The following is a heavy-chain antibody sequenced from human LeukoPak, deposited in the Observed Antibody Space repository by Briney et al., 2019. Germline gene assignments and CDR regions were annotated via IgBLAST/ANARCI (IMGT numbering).Heavy chain of an antibody. D-gene: IGHD5-18*01. CDR1: GYTFTSYG. V-gene: IGHV1-18*01. CDR2: ISAYNGNT. Sequence: ASVKVSCKASGYTFTSYGISWVRQAPGQGLEWMGWISAYNGNTNYAQKLQGRVTMTTDTSTSTAYMELRSLRSDDTAVYYCARRGYSYGYPHGMGVWGQGTTVTVSS. J-gene: IGHJ6*02. CDR3: ARRGYSYGYPHGMGV.